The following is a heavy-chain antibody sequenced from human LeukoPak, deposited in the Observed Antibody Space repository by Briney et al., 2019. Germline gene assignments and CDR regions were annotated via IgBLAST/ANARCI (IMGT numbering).Heavy chain of an antibody. CDR1: GFTFSNAW. D-gene: IGHD2-15*01. Sequence: GGSLRLSCAASGFTFSNAWMNWVRQAPGKGLEWVGRIKSKTDGGTTDYAAPVKGRFTISRDDSINTLYLQVNSLKTEDTAVYYCTTDRKKTYCSGGSCYSHRFDYWGQGTLVTVSS. CDR2: IKSKTDGGTT. J-gene: IGHJ4*02. V-gene: IGHV3-15*07. CDR3: TTDRKKTYCSGGSCYSHRFDY.